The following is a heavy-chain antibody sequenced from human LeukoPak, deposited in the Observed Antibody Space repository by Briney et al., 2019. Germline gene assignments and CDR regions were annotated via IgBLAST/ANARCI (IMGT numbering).Heavy chain of an antibody. D-gene: IGHD2-2*02. CDR3: ARGYCSSTSCYKNWFDP. J-gene: IGHJ5*02. Sequence: GGSLRLSCAASGFTFSDYYMSWIRQAPGKGLEWVSYISSSSSYTNYADSVKGRFTISRDNAKNSLSLQMNSLRAEDTAVYYCARGYCSSTSCYKNWFDPWGQGTLVTVSS. CDR2: ISSSSSYT. V-gene: IGHV3-11*06. CDR1: GFTFSDYY.